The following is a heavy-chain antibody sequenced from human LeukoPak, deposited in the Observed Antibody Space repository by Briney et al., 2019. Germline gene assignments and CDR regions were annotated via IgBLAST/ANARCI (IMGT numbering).Heavy chain of an antibody. V-gene: IGHV4-59*12. CDR1: GGSISSYY. J-gene: IGHJ4*02. D-gene: IGHD6-19*01. CDR2: IYYSGST. Sequence: SETLSLTCTVSGGSISSYYWSWIRQPPGKGLEWIGYIYYSGSTNYNPSLKSRVTISVDTSKNQFSLKLSSVTAADTAVYYCARGRYSSGWYHPPLYFDYWGQGTLVTVSS. CDR3: ARGRYSSGWYHPPLYFDY.